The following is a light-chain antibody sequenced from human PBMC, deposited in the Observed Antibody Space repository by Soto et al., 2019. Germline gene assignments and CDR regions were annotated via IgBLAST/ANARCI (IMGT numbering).Light chain of an antibody. J-gene: IGLJ1*01. V-gene: IGLV2-14*01. Sequence: QSVLTQPASVSGSPGQSITISCTGTSSDVGGYNYVSWYQHHPGKAPKFMIYEVSNRPSGVSNRFSGSKSGNTASLTISGLQAEDEADYYCCSYTSANTVVFGTGTKVTVL. CDR2: EVS. CDR3: CSYTSANTVV. CDR1: SSDVGGYNY.